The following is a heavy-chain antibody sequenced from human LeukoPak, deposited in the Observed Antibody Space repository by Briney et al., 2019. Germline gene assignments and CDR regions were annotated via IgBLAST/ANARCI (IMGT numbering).Heavy chain of an antibody. CDR3: ASDHSGWLGLGY. CDR1: NVSISSGSHY. CDR2: IYAGGRS. D-gene: IGHD6-19*01. V-gene: IGHV4-61*02. J-gene: IGHJ4*02. Sequence: SETLSLTCTVSNVSISSGSHYWNWIRQPAGKGLEWIGRIYAGGRSNYNPSLRSRVTISVDTSKNQFSLRLSSVTATDTGVYYCASDHSGWLGLGYWGQGTLVSVSS.